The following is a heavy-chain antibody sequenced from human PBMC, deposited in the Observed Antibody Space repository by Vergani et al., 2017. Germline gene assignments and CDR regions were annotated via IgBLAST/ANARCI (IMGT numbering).Heavy chain of an antibody. CDR3: ARDAHYYDSSGYYYRDAFDI. CDR1: GFTFSSYA. D-gene: IGHD3-22*01. CDR2: ISGSGGST. J-gene: IGHJ3*02. V-gene: IGHV3-23*01. Sequence: EVQLLESGGGLVQPGGSLRLSCAASGFTFSSYAMSWVRQAPGKGLEWVSAISGSGGSTYYADSVKGRFTISRDNSKNTLYLQMNSLRAEDTAVYYCARDAHYYDSSGYYYRDAFDIWGQGTMVTVSS.